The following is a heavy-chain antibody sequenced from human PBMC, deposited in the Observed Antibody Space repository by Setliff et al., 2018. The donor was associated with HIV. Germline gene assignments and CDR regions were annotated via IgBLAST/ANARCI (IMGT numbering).Heavy chain of an antibody. CDR2: IGHDGNKK. CDR3: ARDRGSGWSEYYFDY. Sequence: PGGSLRLSCTVSGFIFRQYGMHWVRQVPGKGLDWVAFIGHDGNKKYYADFVKGRFTISRDNSKNTLYLQMSNVRPQDTAIYYCARDRGSGWSEYYFDYWGQGTLVTVSS. D-gene: IGHD6-13*01. CDR1: GFIFRQYG. V-gene: IGHV3-30*02. J-gene: IGHJ4*02.